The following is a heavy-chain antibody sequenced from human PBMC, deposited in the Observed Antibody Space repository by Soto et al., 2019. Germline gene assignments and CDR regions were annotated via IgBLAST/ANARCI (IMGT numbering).Heavy chain of an antibody. CDR1: GGSISTYY. Sequence: QVQLQESGPGLVKPSETLSLTCTVSGGSISTYYWSWIRQPPGKGLEGMGDMYFSGSTNYNPSLKSRVIISVDKSKNQFSLKLSSVTAADTAVYYCARDLGYCSNGVWYHGGYFDHWGQGNLVTVSS. CDR2: MYFSGST. CDR3: ARDLGYCSNGVWYHGGYFDH. D-gene: IGHD2-8*01. J-gene: IGHJ4*02. V-gene: IGHV4-59*01.